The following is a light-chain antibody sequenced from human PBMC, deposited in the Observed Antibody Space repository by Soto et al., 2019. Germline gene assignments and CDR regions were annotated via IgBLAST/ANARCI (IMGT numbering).Light chain of an antibody. J-gene: IGLJ2*01. Sequence: SYELTQPPSVSVSPGQTASINCSGDKLGDKYACWYQQKPGQSPVLVIYQDSKRPSGIPERFSGSNSGNTATLTISGTQAMDEADYYCQAWDSSNYVVFGGGTKLTVL. CDR3: QAWDSSNYVV. V-gene: IGLV3-1*01. CDR2: QDS. CDR1: KLGDKY.